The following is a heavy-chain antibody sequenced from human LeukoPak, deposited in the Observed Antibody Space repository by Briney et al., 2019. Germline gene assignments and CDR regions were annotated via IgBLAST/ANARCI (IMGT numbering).Heavy chain of an antibody. D-gene: IGHD5-12*01. CDR1: GFTFSSYG. CDR3: AAGGHSGYDSYYFDY. J-gene: IGHJ4*02. V-gene: IGHV3-30*02. CDR2: IRYDGSNK. Sequence: GGSLRLSCAASGFTFSSYGMHWVRQAPGKGLEWVAFIRYDGSNKYYADSVKGRFTISRDNSKNTLYLQMNSLGAEDTAVYYCAAGGHSGYDSYYFDYWGQGTLVTVSS.